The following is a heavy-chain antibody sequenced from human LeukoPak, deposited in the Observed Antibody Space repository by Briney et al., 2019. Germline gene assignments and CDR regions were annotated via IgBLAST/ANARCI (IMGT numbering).Heavy chain of an antibody. V-gene: IGHV4-39*07. J-gene: IGHJ3*02. CDR3: ARDRPDGGDAFDI. CDR1: GGSISSSSYY. D-gene: IGHD1-14*01. CDR2: IYYSGST. Sequence: SETLSLTCTVSGGSISSSSYYWGWIRQPPGKGLEWIGSIYYSGSTYYNPSLKSRVTISVDTSKNQFSLKLSSVTAADTAVYYCARDRPDGGDAFDIWGQGTMVTVSS.